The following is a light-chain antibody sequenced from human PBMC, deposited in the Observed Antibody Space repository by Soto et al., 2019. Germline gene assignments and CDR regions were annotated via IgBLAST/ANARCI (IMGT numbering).Light chain of an antibody. CDR3: QQYNDRPPIT. CDR1: QSISNSY. J-gene: IGKJ5*01. Sequence: EIVLTQSPGTLSLSPGERATLSCRASQSISNSYLAWYQQKPGQAPRLLIYGASTRATGIPARFSGSGSGSEFTLTISGLQSEDFAVYYCQQYNDRPPITFGQGTRLEIK. CDR2: GAS. V-gene: IGKV3D-15*01.